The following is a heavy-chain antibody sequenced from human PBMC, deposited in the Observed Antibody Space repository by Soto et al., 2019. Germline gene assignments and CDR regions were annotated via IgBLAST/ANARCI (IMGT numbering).Heavy chain of an antibody. Sequence: SETLSLTFTFSGCSISTRNYYWDWVRQPPGKGRGWIGNIYYSGHTYYHPPHKSRVTISVDTSKPQFSLKLNSVTAADTAVYYCATFVVPASRHHDFDFWGPGTLVTVSS. CDR1: GCSISTRNYY. V-gene: IGHV4-39*01. J-gene: IGHJ4*02. D-gene: IGHD2-21*02. CDR3: ATFVVPASRHHDFDF. CDR2: IYYSGHT.